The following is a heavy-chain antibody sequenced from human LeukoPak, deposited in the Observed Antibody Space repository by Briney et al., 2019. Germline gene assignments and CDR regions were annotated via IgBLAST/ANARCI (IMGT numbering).Heavy chain of an antibody. CDR2: MNPNSGNT. CDR3: ARVKIYNWNVAYFDY. V-gene: IGHV1-8*01. Sequence: ASVKVSCKASGYTFTSYDINWVRQATGQGLEWMGWMNPNSGNTGYAQKFQGRVTMTRNTSISTAYMELSSLRSGDTAVYYCARVKIYNWNVAYFDYWGQGTLVTVSS. CDR1: GYTFTSYD. D-gene: IGHD1-20*01. J-gene: IGHJ4*02.